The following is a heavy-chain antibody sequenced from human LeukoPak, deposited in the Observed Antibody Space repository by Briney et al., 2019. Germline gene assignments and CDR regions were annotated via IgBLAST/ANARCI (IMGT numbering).Heavy chain of an antibody. CDR3: ARDHYNRGYSGYDYGDAFDI. V-gene: IGHV3-30*03. J-gene: IGHJ3*02. D-gene: IGHD5-12*01. CDR2: ISYDGTNK. CDR1: GLTFSAYG. Sequence: PGGSLRLSCAASGLTFSAYGMHWVRQAPGKGLEWVAIISYDGTNKYYADSVKGRFTISRDNAKNSLYLQMNSLRAEDTALYYCARDHYNRGYSGYDYGDAFDIWGQGTMVTVSS.